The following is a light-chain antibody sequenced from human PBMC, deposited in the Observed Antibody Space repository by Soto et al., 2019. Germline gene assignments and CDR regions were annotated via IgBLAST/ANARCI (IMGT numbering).Light chain of an antibody. Sequence: DIQMTQSPSSLSASVGDRVTITCRASQSISTYLNWYQQKPGKAPKLLMHAASSLDRGVPSRFSGSGSGTDFTLTISSLQPEDFATYYCQRTYSTPRTFGPGTKVDIK. CDR1: QSISTY. CDR3: QRTYSTPRT. J-gene: IGKJ3*01. CDR2: AAS. V-gene: IGKV1-39*01.